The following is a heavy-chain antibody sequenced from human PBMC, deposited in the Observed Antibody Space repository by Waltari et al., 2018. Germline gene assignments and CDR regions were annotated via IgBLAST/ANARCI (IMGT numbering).Heavy chain of an antibody. J-gene: IGHJ4*02. CDR2: IIPIFGTA. CDR1: GYTFTSYD. V-gene: IGHV1-69*01. Sequence: QVLLVQSGAEVKKPGASVKVSCKASGYTFTSYDINWVRQATGQGLEWMGGIIPIFGTANYAQKFQGRVTITADESTSTAYMELSSLRSEDTAVYYCAREGVAGTGGNYWGQGTLVTVSS. D-gene: IGHD6-19*01. CDR3: AREGVAGTGGNY.